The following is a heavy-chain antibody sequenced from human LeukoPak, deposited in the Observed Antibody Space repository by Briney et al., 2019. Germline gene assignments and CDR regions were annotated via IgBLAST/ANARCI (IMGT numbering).Heavy chain of an antibody. V-gene: IGHV1-69*05. CDR3: ARSGYCSSTSCYSLDY. CDR2: IIPIFGTA. D-gene: IGHD2-2*01. Sequence: GSSVKVSCKASGGTFSSYAISWVRQAPGQGLEWMGGIIPIFGTANYAQKFQGRVTITTDESTSTAYMELSSLRSEDTAVYYCARSGYCSSTSCYSLDYWGQGTLVTVSS. J-gene: IGHJ4*02. CDR1: GGTFSSYA.